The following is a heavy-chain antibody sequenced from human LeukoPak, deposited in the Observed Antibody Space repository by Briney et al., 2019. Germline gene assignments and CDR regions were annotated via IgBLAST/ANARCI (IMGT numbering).Heavy chain of an antibody. J-gene: IGHJ4*02. V-gene: IGHV3-48*03. D-gene: IGHD1-26*01. CDR2: ISSSGSTI. CDR1: GFTLSSFT. CDR3: ARDIPRGASHLDY. Sequence: GGSLRLSCVMSGFTLSSFTMHWVRQAPGKGLEWVSYISSSGSTIYYADSVKGRFTISRDNAKNSLYLQMNSLRVEDTAVYYCARDIPRGASHLDYWGQGTLVTVSS.